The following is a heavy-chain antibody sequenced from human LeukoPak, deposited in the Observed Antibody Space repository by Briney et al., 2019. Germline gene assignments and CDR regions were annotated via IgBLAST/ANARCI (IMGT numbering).Heavy chain of an antibody. D-gene: IGHD1-26*01. CDR1: GFTLDDYA. CDR3: AKGSSGSYSLDAFDI. CDR2: ISRSSGTI. V-gene: IGHV3-9*01. J-gene: IGHJ3*02. Sequence: PGGSLRLSCAASGFTLDDYAMHWVRHALGKGLEWVSGISRSSGTIGYADSEKSRFTISRYNAKDSLYLQMSSLRPEDTALYFCAKGSSGSYSLDAFDIWGQGTMVTVSS.